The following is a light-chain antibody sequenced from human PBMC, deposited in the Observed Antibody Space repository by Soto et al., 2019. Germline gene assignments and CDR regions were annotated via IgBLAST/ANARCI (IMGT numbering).Light chain of an antibody. V-gene: IGKV1-39*01. CDR2: DAS. CDR1: QYISNY. CDR3: QQSYSSPPT. J-gene: IGKJ1*01. Sequence: GDRVPITCQASQYISNYVNWYQQKPGKAPKLLIYDASNLETGGPSRFSGSGSRTEFTLTISSLQPEDFATYYCQQSYSSPPTFGQGTKVDNK.